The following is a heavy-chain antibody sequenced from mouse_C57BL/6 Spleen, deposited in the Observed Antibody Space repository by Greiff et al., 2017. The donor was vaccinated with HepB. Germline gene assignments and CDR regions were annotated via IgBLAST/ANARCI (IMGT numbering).Heavy chain of an antibody. Sequence: EVMLVESGGGLVQPGGSLSLSCAASGFTFTDYYMSWVRQPPGKALEWLGFIRNKANGYTTEYSASVKGRFTISRDNSQSILYLQMNALRAEDSATYYCARHWYYAMDYWGQGTSVTVSS. CDR3: ARHWYYAMDY. CDR2: IRNKANGYTT. J-gene: IGHJ4*01. V-gene: IGHV7-3*01. CDR1: GFTFTDYY. D-gene: IGHD4-1*01.